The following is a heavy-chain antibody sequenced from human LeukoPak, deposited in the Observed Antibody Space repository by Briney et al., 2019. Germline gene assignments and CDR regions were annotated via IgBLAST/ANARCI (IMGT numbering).Heavy chain of an antibody. D-gene: IGHD5-24*01. CDR2: ISGGGDIT. CDR1: GFTFSTYA. CDR3: AKDRWDGYNYWVY. Sequence: GGSLRLSCAASGFTFSTYAMSWVRQAPGKGLEWVSAISGGGDITYYADSVKGRFTISRDNSKNTLYLQMNRLRAEDTAVYYCAKDRWDGYNYWVYWGQGTLVTVSS. V-gene: IGHV3-23*01. J-gene: IGHJ4*02.